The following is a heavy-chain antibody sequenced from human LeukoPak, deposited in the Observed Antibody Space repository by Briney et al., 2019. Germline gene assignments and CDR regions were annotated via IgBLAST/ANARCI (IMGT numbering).Heavy chain of an antibody. D-gene: IGHD3-9*01. CDR2: IWYDGSNK. CDR3: ARDTQLRYFDWIDY. Sequence: GGSLRLSCAASGFTFSSYGMHWVRQAPGKGLEWVAVIWYDGSNKYYADSVKGRFTISRDNPKNTLYLQMNSLRAEDTAVYYCARDTQLRYFDWIDYWGQGTLVTVSS. J-gene: IGHJ4*02. CDR1: GFTFSSYG. V-gene: IGHV3-33*01.